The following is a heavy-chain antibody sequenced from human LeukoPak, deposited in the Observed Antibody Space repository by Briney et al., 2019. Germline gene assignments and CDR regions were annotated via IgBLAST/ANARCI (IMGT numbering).Heavy chain of an antibody. CDR1: GFTFSSYG. CDR3: ARDRDVVVPAAMLSGMDV. D-gene: IGHD2-2*01. Sequence: GGSLRLSCAASGFTFSSYGMHWVRQAPGKGLEWVAVIWYDGSNKYYADSVKGRFTISRDNSKNTLYLQMNSLRAEDTAVYYCARDRDVVVPAAMLSGMDVWGQGTTVTVSS. CDR2: IWYDGSNK. J-gene: IGHJ6*02. V-gene: IGHV3-33*01.